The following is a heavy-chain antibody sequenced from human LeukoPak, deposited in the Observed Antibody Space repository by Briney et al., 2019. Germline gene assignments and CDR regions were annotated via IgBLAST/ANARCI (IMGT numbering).Heavy chain of an antibody. Sequence: PGGSLRLSCAASGLTFSSYWMTWVRRAAGKGLEWVATVTPDGRDKYYVDSVRGRFTISRDNAQNSLFLQMSSLRAEDTAVYYCASDLNHYPYWGQGTLVTVSS. CDR3: ASDLNHYPY. CDR2: VTPDGRDK. D-gene: IGHD3-10*01. V-gene: IGHV3-7*04. CDR1: GLTFSSYW. J-gene: IGHJ4*02.